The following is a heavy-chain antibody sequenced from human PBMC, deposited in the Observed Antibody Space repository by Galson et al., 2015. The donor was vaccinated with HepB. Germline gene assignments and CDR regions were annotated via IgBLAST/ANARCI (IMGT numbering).Heavy chain of an antibody. V-gene: IGHV4-4*02. J-gene: IGHJ4*02. Sequence: ETLSLTCTVSGGSISSVNYWTWVRQPPVKGLEWIGEIYHAGSTNYNPSLKSRVTISVDKSKNQFSLKLTSVTAADTAVYYWARPKYCAGGSCSSAIDCWGQGTLVTVSS. CDR1: GGSISSVNY. CDR2: IYHAGST. D-gene: IGHD2-15*01. CDR3: ARPKYCAGGSCSSAIDC.